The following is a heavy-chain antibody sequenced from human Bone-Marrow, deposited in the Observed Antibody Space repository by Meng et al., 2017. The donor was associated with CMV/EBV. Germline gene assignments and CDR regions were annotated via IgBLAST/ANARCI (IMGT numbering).Heavy chain of an antibody. Sequence: GESLKISCAASGFTFSSYAMSWVRQAPGKGLEWVSAISGSGGSTYYADSVKGRFTISRDNSKNTLYLQMNSLRAEDTAVYYCAKDIILDKSYRSRYGMDVWGQGTTVTVSS. CDR1: GFTFSSYA. CDR3: AKDIILDKSYRSRYGMDV. D-gene: IGHD1-14*01. CDR2: ISGSGGST. J-gene: IGHJ6*02. V-gene: IGHV3-23*01.